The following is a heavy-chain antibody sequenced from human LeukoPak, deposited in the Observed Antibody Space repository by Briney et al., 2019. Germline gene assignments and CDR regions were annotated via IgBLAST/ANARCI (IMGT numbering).Heavy chain of an antibody. CDR3: ARQSSGWYNY. J-gene: IGHJ4*02. Sequence: SETLSLTCTVSGGSISSYYRSWIRQPPGKGLEWIGYIYYSGGTNYNPSLKSRVTISVDRSKNQFSLKLSSVTAADTAVYYCARQSSGWYNYWGQGTLVTVSS. CDR1: GGSISSYY. V-gene: IGHV4-59*08. CDR2: IYYSGGT. D-gene: IGHD6-19*01.